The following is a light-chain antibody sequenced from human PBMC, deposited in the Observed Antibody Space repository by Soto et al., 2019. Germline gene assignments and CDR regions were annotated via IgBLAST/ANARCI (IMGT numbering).Light chain of an antibody. J-gene: IGKJ1*01. CDR2: GAS. Sequence: EIVMTQSPATLSVSPGERATLSCRASESVSSNLAWYQQKPGQAPRLLIYGASTRATGIPARFSGSGSGTEFTLTISSLQSEDFAVYYCQHYNNWPPWTFGQATSVEIK. CDR1: ESVSSN. V-gene: IGKV3-15*01. CDR3: QHYNNWPPWT.